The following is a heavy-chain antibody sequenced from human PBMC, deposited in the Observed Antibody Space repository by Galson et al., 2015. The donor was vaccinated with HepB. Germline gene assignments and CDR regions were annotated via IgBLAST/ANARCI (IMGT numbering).Heavy chain of an antibody. CDR3: ARAGLVRDWFDP. CDR1: GGTFSSYA. V-gene: IGHV1-69*04. CDR2: IIPILGIA. Sequence: SVKVSCKASGGTFSSYAISWVRQAPGQGLEWMGRIIPILGIANYAQKFQGRVTITADKSTSTAYMELSCLRSEDTAVYYCARAGLVRDWFDPWGQGTLVTVSS. J-gene: IGHJ5*02. D-gene: IGHD6-19*01.